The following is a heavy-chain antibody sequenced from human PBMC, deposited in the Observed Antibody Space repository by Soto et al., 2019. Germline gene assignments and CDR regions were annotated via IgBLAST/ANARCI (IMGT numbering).Heavy chain of an antibody. CDR3: ARHHFYCTGGSCYLQAYHYYGLDV. V-gene: IGHV4-59*04. J-gene: IGHJ6*02. Sequence: PSETLSLTCTVSGVSISSFHWSWIRQPPGKGLEWLGTMFYFGSTYYNTSLESRVTISVDPSKNQFSLKLSFVTAADTAVYYCARHHFYCTGGSCYLQAYHYYGLDVWGQGTTVTVSS. CDR1: GVSISSFH. D-gene: IGHD2-15*01. CDR2: MFYFGST.